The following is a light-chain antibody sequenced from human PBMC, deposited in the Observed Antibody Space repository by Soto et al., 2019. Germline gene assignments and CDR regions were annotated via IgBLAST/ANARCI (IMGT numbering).Light chain of an antibody. V-gene: IGLV2-14*01. Sequence: QSALTQPASVSGSPGQLITISCTGTSSDVGGYNYVSWYQQHPGKAPKLMIYEVSNRPSGVSNRFSGSKSGNTASLTISGLQAEDEADYYCSSYTSTWVFGGGTKLTVL. CDR3: SSYTSTWV. CDR2: EVS. J-gene: IGLJ3*02. CDR1: SSDVGGYNY.